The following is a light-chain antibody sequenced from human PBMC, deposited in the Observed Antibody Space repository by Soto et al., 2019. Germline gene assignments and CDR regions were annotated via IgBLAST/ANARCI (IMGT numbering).Light chain of an antibody. CDR3: QHYSTWLWT. CDR2: GAS. J-gene: IGKJ1*01. V-gene: IGKV3-15*01. Sequence: EIVMTQPPATLSVSPGERATLSCRASQSVDSKLAWYQQKPGQGPRLLIYGASSRATGIPARFSGSGSGTEFTLTISSLQSEGFAVYYCQHYSTWLWTFGQGTKVEIK. CDR1: QSVDSK.